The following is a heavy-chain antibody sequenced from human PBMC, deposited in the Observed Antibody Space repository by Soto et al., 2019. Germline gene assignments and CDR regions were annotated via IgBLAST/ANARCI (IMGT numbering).Heavy chain of an antibody. D-gene: IGHD2-2*01. V-gene: IGHV3-30-3*01. CDR1: GFNFSVYA. J-gene: IGHJ4*02. CDR3: ARGGCSSIWCVTQFDN. Sequence: QPGGSLRLSCASSGFNFSVYAMHWVRQTPGNGLEWVAVISFDGNNIYYADSGRGRFTISRDSSSSMLYLQMNNLKPADSAISYCARGGCSSIWCVTQFDNWGQGTLCTVSS. CDR2: ISFDGNNI.